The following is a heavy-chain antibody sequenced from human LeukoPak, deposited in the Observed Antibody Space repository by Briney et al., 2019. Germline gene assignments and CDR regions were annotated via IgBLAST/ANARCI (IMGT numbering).Heavy chain of an antibody. D-gene: IGHD2-15*01. Sequence: PSETLSLTCAVYGGSFSGYYWSWIRQPPGKGLEWIGEINHSGSTNYNPSLKSRVTISVDTSKNQFSLKLSSVTAADTAVYYCARGCSGGSCYPAHFDYRGQGTLVTVSS. CDR3: ARGCSGGSCYPAHFDY. CDR1: GGSFSGYY. CDR2: INHSGST. V-gene: IGHV4-34*01. J-gene: IGHJ4*02.